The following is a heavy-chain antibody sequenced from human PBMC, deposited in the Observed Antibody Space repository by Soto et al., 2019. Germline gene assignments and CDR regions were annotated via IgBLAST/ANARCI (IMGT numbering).Heavy chain of an antibody. CDR1: GGSISSYY. CDR2: IYTSGST. CDR3: ARDYKGLTGTTIKYCYGMDV. V-gene: IGHV4-4*07. J-gene: IGHJ6*02. D-gene: IGHD1-7*01. Sequence: ASETLSLTCTVSGGSISSYYWSWIRQPAGKGLEWIGRIYTSGSTNYNPSLKSRVTMSVDTSKNQFSLKLSSVTAADTAVYYCARDYKGLTGTTIKYCYGMDVWGQGTTVTVSS.